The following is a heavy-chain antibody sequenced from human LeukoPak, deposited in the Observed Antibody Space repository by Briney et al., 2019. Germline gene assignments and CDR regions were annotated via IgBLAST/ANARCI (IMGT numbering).Heavy chain of an antibody. CDR1: GFTFSSYW. Sequence: GGSLRLSCAASGFTFSSYWMRWVRQAPGKGLVWVSRINSDGSSTSYSDSVKGRFTSSRDNAKNTLYLQMNSLRAEDTAVYYCARGSKTRIQLWLRSGYYFDYWGQGTLVTVSS. CDR2: INSDGSST. D-gene: IGHD5-18*01. V-gene: IGHV3-74*01. J-gene: IGHJ4*02. CDR3: ARGSKTRIQLWLRSGYYFDY.